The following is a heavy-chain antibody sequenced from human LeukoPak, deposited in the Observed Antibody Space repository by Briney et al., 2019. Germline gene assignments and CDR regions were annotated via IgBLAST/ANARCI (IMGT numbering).Heavy chain of an antibody. V-gene: IGHV3-23*01. D-gene: IGHD4-17*01. CDR2: ISGSADST. J-gene: IGHJ4*02. Sequence: GGSLRLSCAASGFTFSSYAMNWVRQGPGKGLEWVSVISGSADSTNYADSVKGRFTISGDNSKTTLYLQMNSLRGEDTAIYYCVRDRYGDYSFDSWGQGILVTVSS. CDR3: VRDRYGDYSFDS. CDR1: GFTFSSYA.